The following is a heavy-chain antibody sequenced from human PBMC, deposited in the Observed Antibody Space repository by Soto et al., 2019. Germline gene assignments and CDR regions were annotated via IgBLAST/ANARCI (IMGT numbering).Heavy chain of an antibody. J-gene: IGHJ4*02. Sequence: EVQLLESGGDLVQPGGSLRLSCAASRFTFSGYSMSWVRQAPGKGLEWVSGISGSGGSTYYADSVKGRYTISRDNSESTLFLQMNSLRAEDTALYYCAKSYGDTWKHYYFDYWGQGTLVTVSS. D-gene: IGHD3-3*02. CDR3: AKSYGDTWKHYYFDY. CDR1: RFTFSGYS. CDR2: ISGSGGST. V-gene: IGHV3-23*01.